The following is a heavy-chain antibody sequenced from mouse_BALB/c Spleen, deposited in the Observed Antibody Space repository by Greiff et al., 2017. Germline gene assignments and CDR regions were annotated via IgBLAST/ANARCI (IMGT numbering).Heavy chain of an antibody. Sequence: QVQLQQPGAELVKPGASVKLSCKASGYTFTSYYMYWVKQRPGQGLEWIGWIFPGSGNTKYNQKFKDKATLTADKSSSTAYMQLSSLTSEDSAVYYCARGSSGYPFAYWGQGTLVTVSA. CDR1: GYTFTSYY. D-gene: IGHD3-1*01. V-gene: IGHV1-66*01. CDR2: IFPGSGNT. J-gene: IGHJ3*01. CDR3: ARGSSGYPFAY.